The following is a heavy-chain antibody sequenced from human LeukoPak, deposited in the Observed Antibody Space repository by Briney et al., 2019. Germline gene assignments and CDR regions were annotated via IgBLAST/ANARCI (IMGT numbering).Heavy chain of an antibody. CDR1: GGSISNYY. CDR3: ARALRVGPTPFGF. Sequence: TSETLSLTCSVSGGSISNYYWSWIRQPPGKGLEWIGCTFDNGSTNYNPSLKSRVTISLDTSKNQFSLRLSAMTAADTAVYFCARALRVGPTPFGFWGQGTLVTVSS. D-gene: IGHD1-26*01. V-gene: IGHV4-59*01. CDR2: TFDNGST. J-gene: IGHJ4*02.